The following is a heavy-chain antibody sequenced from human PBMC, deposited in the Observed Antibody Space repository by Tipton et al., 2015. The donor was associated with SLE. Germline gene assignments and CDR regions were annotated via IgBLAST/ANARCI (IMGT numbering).Heavy chain of an antibody. CDR3: ARGVIDGDFHYYYYMDV. Sequence: TLSLTCTVSGYSISSGFYWGWIRQPPGKGLEWIAYIYYSGSTYYNPSLKSRVTISVDTSKNQFSLKLSSVTAADTAVYYCARGVIDGDFHYYYYMDVWGKGTTVTVSS. CDR2: IYYSGST. J-gene: IGHJ6*03. CDR1: GYSISSGFY. D-gene: IGHD4-17*01. V-gene: IGHV4-38-2*02.